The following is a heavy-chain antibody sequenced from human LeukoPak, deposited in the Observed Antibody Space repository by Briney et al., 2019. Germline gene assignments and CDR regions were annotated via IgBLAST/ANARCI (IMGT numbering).Heavy chain of an antibody. CDR2: IYWNDDK. CDR3: AHYGDYDILTGYYVPFDY. D-gene: IGHD3-9*01. V-gene: IGHV2-5*01. CDR1: GFSLSTSGVG. Sequence: SGPTLVNPTQTLTLTCTFSGFSLSTSGVGVGWIRQPPGKALEWLALIYWNDDKRYSPSLKSRLTITKDTSKNQVVLTITTMDPVDTATYYCAHYGDYDILTGYYVPFDYWGQGTLVTVSS. J-gene: IGHJ4*02.